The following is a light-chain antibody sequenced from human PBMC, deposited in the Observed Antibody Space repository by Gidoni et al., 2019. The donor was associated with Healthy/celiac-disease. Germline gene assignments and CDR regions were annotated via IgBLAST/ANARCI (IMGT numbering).Light chain of an antibody. J-gene: IGKJ2*01. CDR3: MQALQTPRT. CDR1: QSLLHMHGYHY. CDR2: LGA. V-gene: IGKV2-28*01. Sequence: IVMTQSPLSLPVTPGEPASISCMSSQSLLHMHGYHYLDWYLQYPGQSPHLLIYLGANRASGVPDRFSGIGSGIDFTLNISIVEAEDVGVYYCMQALQTPRTFGQGTKLEIK.